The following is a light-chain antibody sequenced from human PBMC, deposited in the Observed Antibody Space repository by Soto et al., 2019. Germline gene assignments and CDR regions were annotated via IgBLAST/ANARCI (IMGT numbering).Light chain of an antibody. CDR2: RAS. J-gene: IGKJ5*01. CDR1: QSVSNK. V-gene: IGKV3-15*01. Sequence: EVVMTQSPATLSVSPGERATLSCRASQSVSNKLAWYQHRPGQAPRLLIFRASSRASGIPARFSGSGFGTEFTLTISSLQSEDFALYYCQKYNSWPPITFGQGTRLEIK. CDR3: QKYNSWPPIT.